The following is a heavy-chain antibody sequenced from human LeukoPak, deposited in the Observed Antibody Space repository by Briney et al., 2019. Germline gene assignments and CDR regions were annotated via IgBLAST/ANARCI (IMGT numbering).Heavy chain of an antibody. V-gene: IGHV4-31*03. Sequence: SQTLSLTCTISGESIRSGGYYWSWIRQHPGKGLEWIGYIHHTGSTYYNPSLKSRLTISVDTPKNQFSLRLSSVTAADTAVYYCARLVPHYYYGLDLWGQGTTVTVSS. CDR2: IHHTGST. D-gene: IGHD2-8*02. CDR3: ARLVPHYYYGLDL. J-gene: IGHJ6*02. CDR1: GESIRSGGYY.